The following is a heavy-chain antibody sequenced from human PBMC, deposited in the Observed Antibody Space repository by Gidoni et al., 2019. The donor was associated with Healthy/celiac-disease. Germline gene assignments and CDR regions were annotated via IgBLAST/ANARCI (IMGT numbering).Heavy chain of an antibody. CDR1: GFTFSSYS. D-gene: IGHD3-22*01. CDR2: ISSSSSYI. J-gene: IGHJ4*02. V-gene: IGHV3-21*01. Sequence: EVQLVEPGGGLVKPGGSLRLSCAASGFTFSSYSMNWVRQAPGKGLEWVSSISSSSSYIYYADSVKGRFTISRDNAKNSLYLQMNSLRAEDTAVYYCARDLMPGGYYYDRSGGFDYWGQGTLVTVSS. CDR3: ARDLMPGGYYYDRSGGFDY.